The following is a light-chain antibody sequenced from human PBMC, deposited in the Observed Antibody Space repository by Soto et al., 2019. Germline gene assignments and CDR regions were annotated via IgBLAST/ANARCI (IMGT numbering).Light chain of an antibody. J-gene: IGKJ1*01. V-gene: IGKV3-20*01. CDR3: RQYGSSPPWT. CDR1: QSVIGD. Sequence: EIVMTQSPATLSLSPGERATLSCRASQSVIGDLAWYQQRPGQAPRLLIYGTSTRATGIPARFSGSGSGTDFTLTIRRLEPEDFAVYYCRQYGSSPPWTFGQGTTVDTK. CDR2: GTS.